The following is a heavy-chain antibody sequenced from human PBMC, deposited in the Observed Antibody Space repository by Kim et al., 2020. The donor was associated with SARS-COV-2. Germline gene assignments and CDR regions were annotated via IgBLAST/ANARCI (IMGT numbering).Heavy chain of an antibody. CDR1: GYTFTSYY. Sequence: ASVKVSCKASGYTFTSYYMHWVRQAPGQGLEWMGIINPSGGSTSYAQKFQGRVTMTRDTSTSTVYMELSSLRSEDTAVYYCARDSGSEQQLVLGAFDIWGQGTMVTVSS. D-gene: IGHD6-13*01. V-gene: IGHV1-46*01. CDR2: INPSGGST. CDR3: ARDSGSEQQLVLGAFDI. J-gene: IGHJ3*02.